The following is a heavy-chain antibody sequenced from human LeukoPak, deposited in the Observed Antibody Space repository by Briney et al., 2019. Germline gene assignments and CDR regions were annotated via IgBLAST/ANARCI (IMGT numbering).Heavy chain of an antibody. CDR1: GGSFSGYY. CDR3: ARGLSWGYYYGSGSSRLTMPPPYYGMDV. J-gene: IGHJ6*02. V-gene: IGHV4-34*01. D-gene: IGHD3-10*01. Sequence: SETLSLTCAVYGGSFSGYYWSWIRQPPGKGLEWIGEIDHSGSTNYNPSLKSRVTISVDTSKNQFSLKLSSVTAADTAVYYCARGLSWGYYYGSGSSRLTMPPPYYGMDVWGQGTTVTVSS. CDR2: IDHSGST.